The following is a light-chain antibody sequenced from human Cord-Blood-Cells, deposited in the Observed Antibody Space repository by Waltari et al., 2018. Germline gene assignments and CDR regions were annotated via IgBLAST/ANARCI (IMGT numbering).Light chain of an antibody. Sequence: QSVLTQPPSASGTPGQRVTISCSGSSSNIGSNYVYWYQQLPGTAPQLLIYRNNRRPSGVPDRFSGSKSGTSASLAIGGLRSEDEADYYCAAWDDSLSGRVFGGGTKLTVL. CDR2: RNN. J-gene: IGLJ3*02. CDR3: AAWDDSLSGRV. V-gene: IGLV1-47*01. CDR1: SSNIGSNY.